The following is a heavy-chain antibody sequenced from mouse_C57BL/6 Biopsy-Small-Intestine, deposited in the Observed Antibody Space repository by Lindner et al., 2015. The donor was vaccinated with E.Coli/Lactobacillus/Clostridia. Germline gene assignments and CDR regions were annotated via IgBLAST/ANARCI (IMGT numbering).Heavy chain of an antibody. V-gene: IGHV1-54*01. Sequence: VQLQESGGEVIRPGTSVKVSCKASGYAFTNYLIEWIKQRPGQGLEWIGMINPGSGGTDYNEKFRGKATLTADKSSSTAYMELRSLTSEDTAVYYCARNSNYRGYYYAMDYWGQGTSVTVSS. D-gene: IGHD2-5*01. CDR3: ARNSNYRGYYYAMDY. CDR1: GYAFTNYL. CDR2: INPGSGGT. J-gene: IGHJ4*01.